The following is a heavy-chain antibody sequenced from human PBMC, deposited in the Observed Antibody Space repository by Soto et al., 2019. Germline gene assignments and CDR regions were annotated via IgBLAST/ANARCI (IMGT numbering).Heavy chain of an antibody. CDR3: AKDRFHVLRYFDWFSAFDY. V-gene: IGHV3-30*18. CDR2: ISYDGSNK. J-gene: IGHJ4*02. D-gene: IGHD3-9*01. Sequence: GGSLRLSCAASGFTFSSYGMYWVRQAPGKGLEWVAVISYDGSNKYYADSVKGRFTISRDNSKNTLYLQMNSLRAEDTAVYYCAKDRFHVLRYFDWFSAFDYWGQGTLVTVSS. CDR1: GFTFSSYG.